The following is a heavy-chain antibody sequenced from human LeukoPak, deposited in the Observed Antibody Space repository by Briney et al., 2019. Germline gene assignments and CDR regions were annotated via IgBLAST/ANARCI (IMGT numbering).Heavy chain of an antibody. Sequence: SETLSLICTVSGGSISAYYWSWIRQPVGKGLEWVGHIKTSGSTHYNPSLRSRITMSVDTSKNQFSLNLSSVTAADTAVYYCAREGSAFDIWGQGTMVTVSS. V-gene: IGHV4-4*07. J-gene: IGHJ3*02. CDR2: IKTSGST. CDR1: GGSISAYY. CDR3: AREGSAFDI.